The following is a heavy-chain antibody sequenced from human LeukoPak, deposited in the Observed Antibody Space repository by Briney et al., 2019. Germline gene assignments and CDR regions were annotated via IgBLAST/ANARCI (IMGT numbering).Heavy chain of an antibody. V-gene: IGHV3-23*01. CDR2: ITGSGAST. CDR1: GFTFSSHA. J-gene: IGHJ6*02. D-gene: IGHD3-3*01. Sequence: GGSLRLSCAASGFTFSSHAMGWVRQAPGKGLGWVSSITGSGASTYYGDSVKGRFTISRDNSKNTLYLQMNRLRAEDTAVYYCAKDGGGSLEWLPPMDVWGQGTTVTVSS. CDR3: AKDGGGSLEWLPPMDV.